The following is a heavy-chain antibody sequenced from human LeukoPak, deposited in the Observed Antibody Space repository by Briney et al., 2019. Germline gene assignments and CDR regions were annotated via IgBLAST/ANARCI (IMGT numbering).Heavy chain of an antibody. J-gene: IGHJ4*02. CDR1: GGSISSGSYE. CDR3: ARQVSSGYYYY. V-gene: IGHV4-61*02. Sequence: PSETLSLTCTVSGGSISSGSYEWSWIRQPAGEGLEWIGRIYTSGSANYNPSLKSRVTISVDKTKNQFSLKLSSVTAADTAVYYCARQVSSGYYYYWGQGTLVTVSS. D-gene: IGHD3-22*01. CDR2: IYTSGSA.